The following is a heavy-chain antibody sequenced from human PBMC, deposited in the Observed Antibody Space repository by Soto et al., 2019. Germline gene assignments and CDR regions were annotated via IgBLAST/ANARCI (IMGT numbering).Heavy chain of an antibody. D-gene: IGHD2-21*02. Sequence: GGSLRLSCAASGFTFSSYAISWVRQAPGKGLEWVSAISGSGGSTYYADSVKGRFTISRDNSKNTLYLQMNSLRAEDTAVYYCAKVLPEIVVVTATIGHFDYWGQGTLVTVSS. V-gene: IGHV3-23*01. J-gene: IGHJ4*02. CDR2: ISGSGGST. CDR3: AKVLPEIVVVTATIGHFDY. CDR1: GFTFSSYA.